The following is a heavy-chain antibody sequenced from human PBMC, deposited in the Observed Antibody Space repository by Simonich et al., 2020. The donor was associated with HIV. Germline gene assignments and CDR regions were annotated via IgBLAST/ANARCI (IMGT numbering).Heavy chain of an antibody. CDR1: GGSFIGYN. V-gene: IGHV4-34*01. D-gene: IGHD2-15*01. Sequence: QVQLQQWGAGLLKPSETLSLTCAVYGGSFIGYNWSWIRQPPGKGLAWGGDINHSGSTNYNPPLKSRVPISVDTSKNQFSRKLSSVTAADTAVYYCVRGHVVVLVATPQSYYYMDVWGKGTTVTVSS. CDR3: VRGHVVVLVATPQSYYYMDV. J-gene: IGHJ6*03. CDR2: INHSGST.